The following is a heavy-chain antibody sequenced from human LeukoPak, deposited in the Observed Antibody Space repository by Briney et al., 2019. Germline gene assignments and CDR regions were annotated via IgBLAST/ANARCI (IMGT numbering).Heavy chain of an antibody. CDR1: GGSISSYY. J-gene: IGHJ4*02. V-gene: IGHV4-4*07. CDR3: AGGPFGDYFDY. Sequence: SETLSLTCTVSGGSISSYYWSWIRQPAGKGLEWIGRIYTIGSTNYNPSLKSRVTMSVDTSKNQFSLKPSSVTAADTAVYYCAGGPFGDYFDYWAREPWSPSPQ. CDR2: IYTIGST. D-gene: IGHD3-10*01.